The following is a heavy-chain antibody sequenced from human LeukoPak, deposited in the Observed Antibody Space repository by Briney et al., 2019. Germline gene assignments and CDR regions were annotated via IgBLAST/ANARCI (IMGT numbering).Heavy chain of an antibody. CDR3: AKGPREWXAYFDY. CDR1: GFTFSSYG. CDR2: IRYDGSNK. Sequence: GGSLRLSCAASGFTFSSYGMHWVRQAPGKGLEWVAFIRYDGSNKYYADSVKGRFTISRDNSKNTLYLQMNSLRAEDTAVYYCAKGPREWXAYFDYWGQXTLVXXSS. J-gene: IGHJ4*02. D-gene: IGHD6-19*01. V-gene: IGHV3-30*02.